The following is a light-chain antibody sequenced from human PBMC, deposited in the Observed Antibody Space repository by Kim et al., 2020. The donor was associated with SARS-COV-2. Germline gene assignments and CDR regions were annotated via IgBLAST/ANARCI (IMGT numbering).Light chain of an antibody. J-gene: IGLJ3*02. CDR3: QVWDSASDQWV. CDR1: NIGTKS. CDR2: FDS. V-gene: IGLV3-21*01. Sequence: SYELTQPPSLSVAPGKTATVTCGGNNIGTKSVHWYQQKQGQAPILVIFFDSDRPSVIPERFSGSNSGNTAALTISRVEAGDEADYFCQVWDSASDQWVFGGGTQLTVL.